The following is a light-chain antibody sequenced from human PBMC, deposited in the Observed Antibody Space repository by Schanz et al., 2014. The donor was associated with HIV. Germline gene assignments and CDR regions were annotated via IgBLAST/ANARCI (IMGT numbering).Light chain of an antibody. J-gene: IGLJ1*01. CDR3: PSYTTPATFV. V-gene: IGLV2-14*01. CDR1: SSDVGGYNY. Sequence: QSALTQPPSASGSPGQSVTISCTGTSSDVGGYNYVSWYQQHPGKAPKLMIYEVTNRPSGVSNRFSGSKSGNTASLTISGPQAAGGSVYYGPSYTTPATFVFGTGTKLTVL. CDR2: EVT.